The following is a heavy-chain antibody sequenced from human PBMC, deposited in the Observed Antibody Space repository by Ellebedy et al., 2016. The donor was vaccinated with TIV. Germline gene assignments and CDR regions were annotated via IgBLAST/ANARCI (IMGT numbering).Heavy chain of an antibody. D-gene: IGHD6-19*01. CDR2: IKQDGSEK. CDR3: ARGPQYSSGWYEYYFDY. Sequence: PGGSLRLSCAASGFTFSNVWMSWVRQAPGKGLEWVANIKQDGSEKYYVDSVKGRFTISRDNAKNSLYLQMNSLRAEDTAVYYCARGPQYSSGWYEYYFDYWGQGTLVTVSS. J-gene: IGHJ4*02. V-gene: IGHV3-7*01. CDR1: GFTFSNVW.